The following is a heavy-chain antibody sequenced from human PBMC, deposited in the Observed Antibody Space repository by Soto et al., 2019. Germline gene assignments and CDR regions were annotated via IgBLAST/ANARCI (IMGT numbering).Heavy chain of an antibody. V-gene: IGHV1-69*06. CDR1: GGTFSSYA. Sequence: QVQLVQSGAEVKKPGSSVKVSCKASGGTFSSYAISWVRQAPGQGLEWMGGIIPIFGTANYAQKFQGRVTITADKTTSTAYMELSSLRSEDTAVYYCARSGIVGPKFAIDAFDIWGQGTMVTVSS. CDR3: ARSGIVGPKFAIDAFDI. D-gene: IGHD1-26*01. J-gene: IGHJ3*02. CDR2: IIPIFGTA.